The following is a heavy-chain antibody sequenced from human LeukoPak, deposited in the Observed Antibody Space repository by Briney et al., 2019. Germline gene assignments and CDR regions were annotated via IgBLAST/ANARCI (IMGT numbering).Heavy chain of an antibody. D-gene: IGHD3-10*01. J-gene: IGHJ3*02. V-gene: IGHV3-74*01. Sequence: PGGSLRLSCAATGFTFSSYWMHWVRQVPGRGLVWVSRINSDGTSTSYADSVKGRFTISRDNAKNTLYLEMNSLRAEDMAVYYCARPPMVRGVIITGDDVFDIWGQGTMVTVSS. CDR2: INSDGTST. CDR1: GFTFSSYW. CDR3: ARPPMVRGVIITGDDVFDI.